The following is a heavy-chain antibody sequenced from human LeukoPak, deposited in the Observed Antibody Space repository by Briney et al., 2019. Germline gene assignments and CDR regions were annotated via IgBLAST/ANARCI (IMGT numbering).Heavy chain of an antibody. CDR1: GFTFDDYA. Sequence: RSGGSLRLSCAASGFTFDDYAMHWVRQAPGKGLEWVSLISWDGGSTYYADSVKGRFTISRDDRKNSLYLQMNSLRAEDTALYYCAKDGGSCYSYMDVWGEGTTVTVSS. CDR2: ISWDGGST. CDR3: AKDGGSCYSYMDV. V-gene: IGHV3-43D*03. D-gene: IGHD2-15*01. J-gene: IGHJ6*03.